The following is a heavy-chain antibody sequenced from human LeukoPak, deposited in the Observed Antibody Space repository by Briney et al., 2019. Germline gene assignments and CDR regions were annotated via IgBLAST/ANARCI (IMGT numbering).Heavy chain of an antibody. V-gene: IGHV2-5*01. J-gene: IGHJ6*02. CDR3: GHRREAFDYHGVDV. CDR1: GFSLTTGGVG. Sequence: SAPTLANPTQTLTLTCTFSGFSLTTGGVGVAWIRQPQGKALEWLAVIYWNDDRRYNPSLNSRLTITKDTSKNQVVLTMTDMDPADTATYYCGHRREAFDYHGVDVWGQGTTVTVSS. CDR2: IYWNDDR. D-gene: IGHD1-26*01.